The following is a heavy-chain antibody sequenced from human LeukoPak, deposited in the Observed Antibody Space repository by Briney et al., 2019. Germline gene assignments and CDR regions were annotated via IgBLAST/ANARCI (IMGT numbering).Heavy chain of an antibody. D-gene: IGHD6-19*01. CDR2: ISAYNGNT. Sequence: ASVKVSCKASGYTFTIYAIHWVRQAPGQGLEWMGWISAYNGNTNYAQKLQGRVTMTTDTSTSTAYMELRSLRSDDTAVYYCARDMRPRGAVAGTRGIDYWGQGTLVTVSS. V-gene: IGHV1-18*01. CDR3: ARDMRPRGAVAGTRGIDY. CDR1: GYTFTIYA. J-gene: IGHJ4*02.